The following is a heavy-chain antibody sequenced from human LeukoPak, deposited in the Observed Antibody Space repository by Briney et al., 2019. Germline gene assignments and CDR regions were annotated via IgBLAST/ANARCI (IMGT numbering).Heavy chain of an antibody. CDR3: ARGFCGVIGRGNWFDS. CDR2: RYYSGST. J-gene: IGHJ5*01. Sequence: WETLSLTCTASGGSISSSDHFWGWMRQPPGKGLEWIVSRYYSGSTYYNTSLKRSANIFVDTCKNQFSLRLSFVTAADTDVYYCARGFCGVIGRGNWFDSWGQGPLVTVSS. V-gene: IGHV4-39*01. D-gene: IGHD2-21*01. CDR1: GGSISSSDHF.